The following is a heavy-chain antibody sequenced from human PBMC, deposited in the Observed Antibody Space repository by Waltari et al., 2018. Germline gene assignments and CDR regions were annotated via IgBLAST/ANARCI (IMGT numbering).Heavy chain of an antibody. Sequence: EVQLVEAGGGLVQPGGSVRLSCVASGFTFSRHWMSWLRQAPGKGLEWVANINEDESEKFYADSVKGRFTISRDNAKNSLYLQMNSLRVEDTAYYYCARDMGIYTNYAAYWGQGSLVTVSS. V-gene: IGHV3-7*01. J-gene: IGHJ4*02. CDR1: GFTFSRHW. CDR3: ARDMGIYTNYAAY. D-gene: IGHD4-4*01. CDR2: INEDESEK.